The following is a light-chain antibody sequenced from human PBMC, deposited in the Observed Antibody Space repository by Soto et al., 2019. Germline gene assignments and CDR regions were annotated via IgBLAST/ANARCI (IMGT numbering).Light chain of an antibody. V-gene: IGKV4-1*01. CDR1: QSVLYSSDNKNY. J-gene: IGKJ4*01. CDR3: QQYYTTLT. CDR2: WAS. Sequence: DIVMTQSPDFLAVSLGERATINCKSSQSVLYSSDNKNYLAWYQQKPGQPPKLLIYWASTRDSGVPDRFSGSGSGADFTLTISSLQAEDVAVYYCQQYYTTLTFGGGTRVEIK.